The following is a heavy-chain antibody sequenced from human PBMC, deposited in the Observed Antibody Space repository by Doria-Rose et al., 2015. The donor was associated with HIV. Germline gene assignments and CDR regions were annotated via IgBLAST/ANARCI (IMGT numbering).Heavy chain of an antibody. CDR2: INVDNGNT. Sequence: QVQLVQSGAEVKKPGAPVRVSCKASGYTFTRYAMHWVRQAPGQRPEWMGWINVDNGNTEYSQKFQGRLTITRDTSASTAYMELSSLTSDDTAVYYRAKDRVRVVQAATTLDFWGQGTLVTVSS. D-gene: IGHD2-2*01. CDR1: GYTFTRYA. J-gene: IGHJ4*02. V-gene: IGHV1-3*01. CDR3: AKDRVRVVQAATTLDF.